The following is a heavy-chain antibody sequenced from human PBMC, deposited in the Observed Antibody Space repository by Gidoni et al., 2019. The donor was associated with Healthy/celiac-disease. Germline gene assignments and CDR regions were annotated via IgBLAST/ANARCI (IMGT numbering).Heavy chain of an antibody. J-gene: IGHJ5*02. CDR3: ARGRITMVRGVNWFDP. Sequence: QVQLQQWGAGLLKPSETLSLTCAVYGGSFSGYYWSWISQPPGKGLEWIGEINHSGSTNYNPSLKSRVTISVDTSKNQFSLKLSSVTAADTAVYYCARGRITMVRGVNWFDPWGQGTLVTVSS. D-gene: IGHD3-10*01. CDR1: GGSFSGYY. V-gene: IGHV4-34*01. CDR2: INHSGST.